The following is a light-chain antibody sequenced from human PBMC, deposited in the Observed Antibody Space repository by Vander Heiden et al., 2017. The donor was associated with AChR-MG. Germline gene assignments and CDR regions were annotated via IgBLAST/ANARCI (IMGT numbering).Light chain of an antibody. Sequence: EIVLTQSPGTLSLSPGERATLSCRASQSVSSSYLAWYQQKPGQAPRLLIYGASSRANGIPDRFSGSGSGKDFTLTSSRLEHEDSAVYYWHQDSSSYTFGQGTKLEIK. V-gene: IGKV3-20*01. J-gene: IGKJ2*01. CDR1: QSVSSSY. CDR2: GAS. CDR3: HQDSSSYT.